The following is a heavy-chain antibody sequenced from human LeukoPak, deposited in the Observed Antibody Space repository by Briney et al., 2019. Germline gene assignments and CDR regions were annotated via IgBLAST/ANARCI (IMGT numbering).Heavy chain of an antibody. V-gene: IGHV3-11*04. CDR1: GFTFSDYY. Sequence: GGSLRLSCAASGFTFSDYYMSWIRQAPGKGLEWVSYISSSSTTIYYAASVKGRSTISRDNAENSLYLQMNSLRAEDTAVYFCARDGLGLAATGAFDIWGQGTMVTVSS. CDR2: ISSSSTTI. CDR3: ARDGLGLAATGAFDI. D-gene: IGHD1-26*01. J-gene: IGHJ3*02.